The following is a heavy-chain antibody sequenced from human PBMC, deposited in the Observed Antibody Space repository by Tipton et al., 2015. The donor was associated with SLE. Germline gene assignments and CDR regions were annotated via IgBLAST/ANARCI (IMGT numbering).Heavy chain of an antibody. CDR2: LYYSGST. CDR1: SASTTRRKTD. J-gene: IGHJ6*03. D-gene: IGHD2-2*01. V-gene: IGHV4-39*07. Sequence: TLSLTCTVPSASTTRRKTDGGWIRQPPGKGLEWIGSLYYSGSTYYNPSLKSRVTISVDTSKNQFSLKLSSVTAADTAVYYCARDWCSSTSCYGYYYMDVWGKGTTVTVSS. CDR3: ARDWCSSTSCYGYYYMDV.